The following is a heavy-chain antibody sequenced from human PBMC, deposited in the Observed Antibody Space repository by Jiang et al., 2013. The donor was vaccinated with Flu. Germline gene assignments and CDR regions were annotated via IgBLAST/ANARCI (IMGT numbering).Heavy chain of an antibody. CDR3: ARDPGTSYYDSSGYYPDY. V-gene: IGHV1-69*04. D-gene: IGHD3-22*01. J-gene: IGHJ4*02. Sequence: EVKKPGSSVKVSCKASGGTFSSYAISWVRQAPGQGLEWMGRIIPILGIANYAQKFQGRVTITADKSTSTAYMELSSLRSEDTAVYYCARDPGTSYYDSSGYYPDYWGQGTLVTVSS. CDR1: GGTFSSYA. CDR2: IIPILGIA.